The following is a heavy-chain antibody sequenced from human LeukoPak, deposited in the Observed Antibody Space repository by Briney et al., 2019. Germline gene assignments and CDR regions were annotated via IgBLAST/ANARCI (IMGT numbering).Heavy chain of an antibody. J-gene: IGHJ4*02. CDR3: AKSEGSSSWIYFGF. D-gene: IGHD6-13*01. CDR1: GFTFSSYG. Sequence: PGGSLRLSCAASGFTFSSYGMHWVRQAPGKGLEWVAVILSDGSKEFYTDSVKGRFTISRDNSRNTLSLQMNSLRVEDTAVYYCAKSEGSSSWIYFGFWGQGTLLTVSS. CDR2: ILSDGSKE. V-gene: IGHV3-30*19.